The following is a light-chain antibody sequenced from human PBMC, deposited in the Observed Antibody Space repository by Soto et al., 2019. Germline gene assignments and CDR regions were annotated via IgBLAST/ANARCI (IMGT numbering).Light chain of an antibody. CDR2: GAS. CDR3: MQGLQDLT. CDR1: QTLISSN. Sequence: EIVLTQSPGTLSLSPGGRATLSCRASQTLISSNLAWYQQKPGQAPRLLIYGASSRATGIPDRFSGSGSGTDFTLKISRVEAEDVGVYYCMQGLQDLTFGQGTRLEIQ. J-gene: IGKJ5*01. V-gene: IGKV3-20*01.